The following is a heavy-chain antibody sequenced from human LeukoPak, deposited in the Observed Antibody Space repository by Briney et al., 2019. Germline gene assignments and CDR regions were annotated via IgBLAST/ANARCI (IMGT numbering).Heavy chain of an antibody. CDR1: GFTFTNYA. CDR2: FGGSADST. CDR3: AKDSAHSYYYGSGSYYQF. Sequence: GGSLRLSCAASGFTFTNYAMSWVRQAPGKGLQWVSAFGGSADSTYYADSVKGRFTISRDNSKNTLYLQMNSLRAEDTAVYYCAKDSAHSYYYGSGSYYQFWGQGTLVTVSS. D-gene: IGHD3-10*01. V-gene: IGHV3-23*01. J-gene: IGHJ4*02.